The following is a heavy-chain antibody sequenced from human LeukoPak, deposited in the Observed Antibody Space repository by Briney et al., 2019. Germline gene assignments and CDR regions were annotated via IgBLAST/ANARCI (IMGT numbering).Heavy chain of an antibody. V-gene: IGHV3-30*02. J-gene: IGHJ4*02. D-gene: IGHD2-2*01. CDR3: AKAPTPVVPAADY. CDR2: IRYDGSNK. Sequence: GRSLRLSCAASGFTFSSYGMHWVRQAPGKGLEWVAFIRYDGSNKYYADSVRGRFTISRDNSKNTLYLQMNSLRAEDTAVYYCAKAPTPVVPAADYWGQGTLVTVSS. CDR1: GFTFSSYG.